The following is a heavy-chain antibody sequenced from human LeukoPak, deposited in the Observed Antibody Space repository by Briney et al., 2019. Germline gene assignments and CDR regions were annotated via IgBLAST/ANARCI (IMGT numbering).Heavy chain of an antibody. J-gene: IGHJ4*02. D-gene: IGHD3-3*01. Sequence: GASVKVSCKASGGTFSSYAISWVRQAPGQGLEWMGGIIPIFGTANYAQKFQGRVTITTDESTSTAYMELSTLRSEDTAVYYCARNCRRSAYDFWSGFCLWGQGTLVTVSS. CDR1: GGTFSSYA. CDR2: IIPIFGTA. V-gene: IGHV1-69*05. CDR3: ARNCRRSAYDFWSGFCL.